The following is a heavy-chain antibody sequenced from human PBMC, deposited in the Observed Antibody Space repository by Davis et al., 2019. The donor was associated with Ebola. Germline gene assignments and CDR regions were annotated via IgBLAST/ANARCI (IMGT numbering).Heavy chain of an antibody. J-gene: IGHJ6*03. Sequence: GESLKISCAASGFTLRNSAMSWVRQAPGKGLEWVSGISGSGGSTKGRFIISRDNSKNTLYLQMNRLRAEDTAVYYCAKETNYYMDVWGKGTTVTVSS. CDR3: AKETNYYMDV. V-gene: IGHV3-23*01. CDR1: GFTLRNSA. CDR2: ISGSGGST.